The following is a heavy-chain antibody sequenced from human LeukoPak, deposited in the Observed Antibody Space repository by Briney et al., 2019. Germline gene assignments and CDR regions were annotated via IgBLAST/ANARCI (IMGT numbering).Heavy chain of an antibody. J-gene: IGHJ6*04. Sequence: PSETLSLTCTVSGGSISSYYWSWIRQPPGQGLDWIGYIYYSGSTNYNPSLKSRVTISVDTSKNQFSLKLSSVTAADTAVYYCARDGLYGSGRNGMDVWGKGTTVTVSS. CDR2: IYYSGST. D-gene: IGHD3-10*01. CDR1: GGSISSYY. CDR3: ARDGLYGSGRNGMDV. V-gene: IGHV4-59*01.